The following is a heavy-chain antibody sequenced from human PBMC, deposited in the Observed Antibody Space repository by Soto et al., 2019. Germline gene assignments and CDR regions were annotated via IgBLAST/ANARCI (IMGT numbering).Heavy chain of an antibody. CDR2: ISSTTNYI. J-gene: IGHJ4*02. CDR1: GFTFTRYS. Sequence: LRLSCAASGFTFTRYSMNWVRQAPGKGLEWVSSISSTTNYIYYGDSMKGRFTISRDNAKNSLYLEMNSLRAEDTAVYYCARESEDLTSNFDYWGQGTLDTVS. CDR3: ARESEDLTSNFDY. V-gene: IGHV3-21*06.